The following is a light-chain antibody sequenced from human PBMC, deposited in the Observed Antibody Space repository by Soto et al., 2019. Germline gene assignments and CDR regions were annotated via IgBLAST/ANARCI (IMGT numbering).Light chain of an antibody. CDR1: QYVSGSY. CDR3: QQYGRT. J-gene: IGKJ1*01. Sequence: EIVLTQSPGTLSLSPGESATLSCRASQYVSGSYLAWYQQKPGQAPRLLIYGASSRATGIPDRFSGSGSGTDFTLTISRLEPEDFAVYYCQQYGRTFGQGTKV. V-gene: IGKV3-20*01. CDR2: GAS.